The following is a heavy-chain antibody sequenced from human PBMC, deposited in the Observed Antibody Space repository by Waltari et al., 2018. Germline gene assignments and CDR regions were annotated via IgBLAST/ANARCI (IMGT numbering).Heavy chain of an antibody. CDR2: ISYDGSNK. V-gene: IGHV3-30-3*01. CDR3: ARGSYCSSTSCHDYYYYGMDV. J-gene: IGHJ6*02. Sequence: VRQAPGKGLEWVAVISYDGSNKYYADSVKGRFTISRDNSKNTLYLQMNSLRAEDTAVYYCARGSYCSSTSCHDYYYYGMDVWGQGTTVTVSS. D-gene: IGHD2-2*01.